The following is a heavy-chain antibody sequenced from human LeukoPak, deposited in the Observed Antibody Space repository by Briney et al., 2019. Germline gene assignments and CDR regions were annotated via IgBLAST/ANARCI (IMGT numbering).Heavy chain of an antibody. V-gene: IGHV3-15*01. J-gene: IGHJ4*02. CDR2: IKSKTDGGTT. Sequence: GGSLRLSCAASGFTFSNAWMSWVRQAPGKGLEWVGRIKSKTDGGTTDYAAPMKGRFTISRDDSKNTLYLQMNSLKTEDTAVYYCTTDPRGLAITGTTNYFDYWGQGTLVTVSS. D-gene: IGHD1-7*01. CDR3: TTDPRGLAITGTTNYFDY. CDR1: GFTFSNAW.